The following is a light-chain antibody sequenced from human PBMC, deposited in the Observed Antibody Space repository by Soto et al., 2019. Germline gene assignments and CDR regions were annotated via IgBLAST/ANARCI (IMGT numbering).Light chain of an antibody. CDR3: QQRSNWPPIT. Sequence: EIVLTQSPATLSLSPCGRATLSCRASQSVSSYLAWYQQKPGQAPRLLIYDASNRATGIPARFSGSGSGTDFTLTISSLEPEDFAVYYCQQRSNWPPITFGQGTKVDIK. CDR2: DAS. CDR1: QSVSSY. V-gene: IGKV3-11*01. J-gene: IGKJ1*01.